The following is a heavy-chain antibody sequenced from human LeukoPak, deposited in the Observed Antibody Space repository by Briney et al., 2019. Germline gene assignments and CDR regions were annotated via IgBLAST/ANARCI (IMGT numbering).Heavy chain of an antibody. J-gene: IGHJ4*02. D-gene: IGHD6-19*01. CDR1: GGSFSGYY. Sequence: PSETLSLTCAVYGGSFSGYYWSWIRQPPGKGLEWIGEINHSGSTNYNPSLKSRVTMSVDTSKNQFSLKLSSVTAADTAVYYCARQKRPYSSGWYYFDYWGQGTLVTVSS. CDR2: INHSGST. V-gene: IGHV4-34*01. CDR3: ARQKRPYSSGWYYFDY.